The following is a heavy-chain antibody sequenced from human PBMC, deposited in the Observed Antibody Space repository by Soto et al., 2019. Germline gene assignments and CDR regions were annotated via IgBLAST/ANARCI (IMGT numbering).Heavy chain of an antibody. V-gene: IGHV3-30-3*01. CDR2: ISYDGSNK. CDR3: ARKIAAAELVDY. CDR1: GFTFSSYA. J-gene: IGHJ4*02. Sequence: QVQLVESGGGVVQPGRSLRLSCAASGFTFSSYAMHWVRQAPGKGLEWVAVISYDGSNKYYADSVKGRFTISRDNSKNTLYLQMNRLRAEDTAVYYCARKIAAAELVDYWGQGTLVTVSS. D-gene: IGHD6-13*01.